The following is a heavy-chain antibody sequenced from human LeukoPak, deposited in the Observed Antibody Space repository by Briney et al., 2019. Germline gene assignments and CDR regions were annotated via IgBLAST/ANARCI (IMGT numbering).Heavy chain of an antibody. CDR3: AKGTPQYSSSWYYFDY. CDR1: GFTFSSYA. CDR2: ISGSGGST. V-gene: IGHV3-23*01. D-gene: IGHD6-13*01. Sequence: WGALRLSCASSGFTFSSYAMSWVRQAPGKGLEGVSAISGSGGSTYYADSVKGRFTISRDNSKNTLYLQMNSLRAEDTAVYYCAKGTPQYSSSWYYFDYWGQGTLVTVSS. J-gene: IGHJ4*02.